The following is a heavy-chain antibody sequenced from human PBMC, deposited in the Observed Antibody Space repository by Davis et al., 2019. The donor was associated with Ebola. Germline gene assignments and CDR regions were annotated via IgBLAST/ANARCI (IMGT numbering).Heavy chain of an antibody. CDR3: SVGATKDN. CDR1: GFTFSGPA. CDR2: IRSKANSYAT. Sequence: GSLRLPCAAPGFTFSGPAMHWVRQASGKGLEWVGRIRSKANSYATAYAASVKGRFTISRDDSKNTAYLQMNSLKTEDTAVYCCSVGATKDNWGQGTLVTVSS. J-gene: IGHJ4*02. D-gene: IGHD1-26*01. V-gene: IGHV3-73*01.